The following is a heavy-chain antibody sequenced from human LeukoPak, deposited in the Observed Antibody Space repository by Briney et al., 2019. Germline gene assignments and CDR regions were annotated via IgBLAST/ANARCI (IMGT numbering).Heavy chain of an antibody. CDR2: ISWSSGSI. CDR1: GFTFDDYA. Sequence: SGGSLRLSCAASGFTFDDYAMHWVRQAPGKGLEWVSGISWSSGSIGYADSVKGRFTISRDNAKDPLYLQMNSLRAEDTALYYCAKDSIGYSSGWYYFDYWGQGTLVTVSS. CDR3: AKDSIGYSSGWYYFDY. J-gene: IGHJ4*02. D-gene: IGHD6-19*01. V-gene: IGHV3-9*01.